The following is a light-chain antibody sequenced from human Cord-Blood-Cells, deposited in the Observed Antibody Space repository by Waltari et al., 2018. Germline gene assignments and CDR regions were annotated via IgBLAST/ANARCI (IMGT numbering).Light chain of an antibody. CDR2: EVS. CDR3: SSYAGSNNLV. Sequence: QSALPQPPSASGSPGQSVTISCTGTSSDVGGYNYVSWYQQHPGKAPKLMIYEVSKRPSGVPDRFSGSKSGNTASLTVSGLQDEDEADYYCSSYAGSNNLVFGGGTKLTVL. CDR1: SSDVGGYNY. V-gene: IGLV2-8*01. J-gene: IGLJ2*01.